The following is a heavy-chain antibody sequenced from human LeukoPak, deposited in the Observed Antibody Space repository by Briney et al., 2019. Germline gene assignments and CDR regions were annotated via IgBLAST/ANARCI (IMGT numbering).Heavy chain of an antibody. D-gene: IGHD2-15*01. Sequence: GASVKVSCKASGGTFSSYAISWVRQAPGQGLEWRGGIIPIFGTAKYAQKCQGRVTITTNESTSTAYMELSSLRSEDTAVYYCARGYCSGGSCERMPLDYWGQGTLVTVSS. CDR3: ARGYCSGGSCERMPLDY. J-gene: IGHJ4*02. CDR1: GGTFSSYA. V-gene: IGHV1-69*05. CDR2: IIPIFGTA.